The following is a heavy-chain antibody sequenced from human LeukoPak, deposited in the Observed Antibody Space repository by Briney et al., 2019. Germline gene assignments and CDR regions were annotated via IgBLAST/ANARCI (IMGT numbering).Heavy chain of an antibody. CDR1: GGTFSSYA. CDR3: ARVSSRSDYYDSSGYLLR. V-gene: IGHV1-69*13. J-gene: IGHJ4*02. CDR2: IIPIFGTA. D-gene: IGHD3-22*01. Sequence: ASVKVSCKASGGTFSSYAINWVRQAPGQGLEWMGGIIPIFGTANYAQKFQGRVTITADESTSTAYMELSSLRSEDTAVYYCARVSSRSDYYDSSGYLLRWGQGTLVTVSS.